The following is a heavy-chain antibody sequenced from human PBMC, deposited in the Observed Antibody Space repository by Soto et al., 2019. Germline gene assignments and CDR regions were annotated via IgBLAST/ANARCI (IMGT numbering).Heavy chain of an antibody. D-gene: IGHD3-10*01. CDR3: VKGYGSGTYYVEYFDY. CDR1: GGACFGFA. CDR2: ISSNGGSI. V-gene: IGHV3-64D*06. Sequence: VGSLRLSCSASGGACFGFAMRWVRQATGKGLEYVAAISSNGGSIYYVDSVKGRFTISRDNSKSTLYLQMSSLRPEDTAVYYCVKGYGSGTYYVEYFDYWGQGTLLTVSS. J-gene: IGHJ4*02.